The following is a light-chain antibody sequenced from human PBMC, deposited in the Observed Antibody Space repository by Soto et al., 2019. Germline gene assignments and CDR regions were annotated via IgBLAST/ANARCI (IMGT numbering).Light chain of an antibody. V-gene: IGKV2-28*01. Sequence: DIVMTQSPLSLPVTPGEPASISCRSSQSLLHSNGYNYLDWYLQKPGQSPQLLIYLGSNRASGVPDRFSGSGSGTDFTLKISRVEAEDVGVYYCMQGTHWPRPFGQGTKVDI. CDR3: MQGTHWPRP. J-gene: IGKJ1*01. CDR2: LGS. CDR1: QSLLHSNGYNY.